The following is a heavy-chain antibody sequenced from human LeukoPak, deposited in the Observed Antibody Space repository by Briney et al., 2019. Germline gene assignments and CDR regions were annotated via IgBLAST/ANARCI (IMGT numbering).Heavy chain of an antibody. V-gene: IGHV4-34*01. Sequence: SETLSLTCAVYGGSFSDYYWTWIRQPPGKGLEWIGEINHSGSTNYNPSLKSRVTISVDTSKKQFFLRLSSVTAADTAVYYCARVNINNWHSCDYWGQGTLVTVSS. D-gene: IGHD1-1*01. CDR2: INHSGST. J-gene: IGHJ4*02. CDR3: ARVNINNWHSCDY. CDR1: GGSFSDYY.